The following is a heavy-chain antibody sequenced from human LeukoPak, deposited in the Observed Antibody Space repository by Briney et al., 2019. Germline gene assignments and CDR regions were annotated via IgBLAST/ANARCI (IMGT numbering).Heavy chain of an antibody. CDR2: ISSSGTTI. J-gene: IGHJ5*02. D-gene: IGHD2-15*01. Sequence: PGGSLRLSCAASGFTFSSYEMNWVRQAPGKGLEWVSYISSSGTTIYYADSVKGRFTISRDNAKNSLYLQMNCLRAEDTAVYYCARVGVVVAATGNLWFDPWDQGTLVTVSS. CDR1: GFTFSSYE. V-gene: IGHV3-48*03. CDR3: ARVGVVVAATGNLWFDP.